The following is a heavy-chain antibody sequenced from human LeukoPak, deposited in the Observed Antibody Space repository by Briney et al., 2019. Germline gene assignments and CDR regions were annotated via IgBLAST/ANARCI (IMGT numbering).Heavy chain of an antibody. V-gene: IGHV3-48*04. J-gene: IGHJ4*02. CDR2: ISSSGSTI. Sequence: GGSLRLSCAASGFTFSTYWMTWVRQAPGKGLEWVSYISSSGSTIYYADSVKGRFTISRDNAKNSLYLQMNSLRAEDTAVYYCARDRSGYLYFDYWGQGTLVTVSS. CDR3: ARDRSGYLYFDY. CDR1: GFTFSTYW. D-gene: IGHD5-12*01.